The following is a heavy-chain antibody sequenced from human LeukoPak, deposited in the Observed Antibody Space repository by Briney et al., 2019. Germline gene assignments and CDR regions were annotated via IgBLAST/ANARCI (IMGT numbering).Heavy chain of an antibody. CDR2: ISYDGSNK. V-gene: IGHV3-30-3*01. J-gene: IGHJ4*02. Sequence: GGPLRLSCAASGFTFSSYAMHWVRQAPGKGLEWVAVISYDGSNKYYADSVKGRFTISRDNSKNTLYLQMNSLRAEDTVVYYCASLAAAGTNFDYWGQGTLVTVSS. CDR3: ASLAAAGTNFDY. D-gene: IGHD6-13*01. CDR1: GFTFSSYA.